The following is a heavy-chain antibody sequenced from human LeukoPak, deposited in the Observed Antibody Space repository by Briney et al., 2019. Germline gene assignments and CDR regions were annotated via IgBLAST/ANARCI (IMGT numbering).Heavy chain of an antibody. Sequence: GASVKVSCKASGYTFTSYDINWVRQATGQGLEWMGWMNPNSGNTGYAQKFQGRVTITADESTSTAYMELSSLRSEDTAVYYCARAGRIAAADLLYYYYYYYMDVWGKGTTVTVSS. CDR3: ARAGRIAAADLLYYYYYYYMDV. V-gene: IGHV1-8*03. J-gene: IGHJ6*03. CDR1: GYTFTSYD. D-gene: IGHD6-13*01. CDR2: MNPNSGNT.